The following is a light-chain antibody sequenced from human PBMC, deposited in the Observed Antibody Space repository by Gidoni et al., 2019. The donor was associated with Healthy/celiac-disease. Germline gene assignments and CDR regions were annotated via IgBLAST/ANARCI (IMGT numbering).Light chain of an antibody. V-gene: IGLV3-19*01. CDR2: GKN. J-gene: IGLJ2*01. CDR1: SLRSYY. CDR3: NSRDSSGNHPHVV. Sequence: SSELTQDPAVSVTLGQTVRITCQGDSLRSYYASWYQQKPGQAPVLVIYGKNNPPPGIPDRFPGSSSGNTASLTITGAQAEDEADYYCNSRDSSGNHPHVVFGGGTKLTVL.